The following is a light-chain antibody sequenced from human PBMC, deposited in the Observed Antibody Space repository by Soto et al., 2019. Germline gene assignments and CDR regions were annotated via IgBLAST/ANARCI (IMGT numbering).Light chain of an antibody. J-gene: IGKJ1*01. CDR1: QSVSTNY. Sequence: EIVLTQSPGTLSLSPGERATLSCRASQSVSTNYLAWYQRKPGQAPRLLIYGASSRATDIPDRFSGSGSGTDFTLTITRLKPEDFAVYYCQQYGSSPPTLGQGTKVEL. CDR2: GAS. V-gene: IGKV3-20*01. CDR3: QQYGSSPPT.